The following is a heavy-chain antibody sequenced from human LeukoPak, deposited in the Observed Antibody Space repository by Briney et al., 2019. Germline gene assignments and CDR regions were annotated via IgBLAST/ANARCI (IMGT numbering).Heavy chain of an antibody. D-gene: IGHD6-19*01. J-gene: IGHJ4*02. CDR3: AKGLDSSGPYPFDY. CDR1: GFTFDDYA. V-gene: IGHV3-9*01. Sequence: TGGSVRLSCAASGFTFDDYAMHWVRQAPGEGREWGSGISWNSGSIGYADSVKGRFTISRDNAKNSLYLQMNSLRAEDTALYYCAKGLDSSGPYPFDYWGQGTLVTVSS. CDR2: ISWNSGSI.